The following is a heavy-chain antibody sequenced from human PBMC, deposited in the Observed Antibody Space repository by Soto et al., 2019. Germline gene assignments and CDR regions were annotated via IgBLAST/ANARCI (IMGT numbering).Heavy chain of an antibody. CDR1: GGTFSSYA. V-gene: IGHV1-69*13. D-gene: IGHD2-8*01. J-gene: IGHJ2*01. Sequence: GASVKVSCKASGGTFSSYAISWVRQAPGQGLEWMGGIIPIFGTANYAQKFQGRVTITADESTSTAYMELSSLRSGDTAVYYCARDCTHGVCYGPWYFDLWGRGNLVTVSS. CDR2: IIPIFGTA. CDR3: ARDCTHGVCYGPWYFDL.